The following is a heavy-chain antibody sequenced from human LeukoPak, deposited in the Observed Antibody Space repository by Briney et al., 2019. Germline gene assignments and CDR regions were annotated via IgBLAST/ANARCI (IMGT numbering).Heavy chain of an antibody. V-gene: IGHV1-2*02. CDR2: INPNSGGT. Sequence: ASLRLSCTASGYTLSNNYIHWVRQAPGQGLEWIGWINPNSGGTNYAQKFKGRVTMTRDTSINTAYVEVSGLRSDDTAVYYCARTPSFGSVAFDIWGQGTMVTVSS. J-gene: IGHJ3*02. CDR1: GYTLSNNY. D-gene: IGHD3-10*01. CDR3: ARTPSFGSVAFDI.